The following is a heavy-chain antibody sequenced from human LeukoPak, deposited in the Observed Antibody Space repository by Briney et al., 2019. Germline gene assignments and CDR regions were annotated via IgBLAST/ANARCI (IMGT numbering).Heavy chain of an antibody. CDR3: ARDPYSGNYGNDYYYYMDV. Sequence: GGSLRLSCAASGFTFSDYNMRWIRQAPGKGLEWVSSMSRSGSTKYYADSVKGRFTISRDNAKNSLFLQMDNLRDEDTAVYYCARDPYSGNYGNDYYYYMDVWGKGTTVSISS. J-gene: IGHJ6*03. CDR1: GFTFSDYN. CDR2: MSRSGSTK. D-gene: IGHD1-26*01. V-gene: IGHV3-11*04.